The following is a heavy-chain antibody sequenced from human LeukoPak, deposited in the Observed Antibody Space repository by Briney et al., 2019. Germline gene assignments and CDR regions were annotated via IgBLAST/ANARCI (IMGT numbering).Heavy chain of an antibody. J-gene: IGHJ4*02. Sequence: GGSLRLSCAASGFTFSDCYMSWIRQAPGKGLEWVSYISSSGSTIYYADSVKGRFTISRDNAKNSLYLQMNSLRAEDTAVYYCAAEDSSGYYEPVDYWGQGTLVTVSS. CDR1: GFTFSDCY. CDR3: AAEDSSGYYEPVDY. CDR2: ISSSGSTI. D-gene: IGHD3-22*01. V-gene: IGHV3-11*01.